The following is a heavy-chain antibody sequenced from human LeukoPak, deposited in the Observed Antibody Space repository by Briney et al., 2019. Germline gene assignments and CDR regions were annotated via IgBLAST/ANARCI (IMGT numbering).Heavy chain of an antibody. V-gene: IGHV4-59*01. D-gene: IGHD3-22*01. CDR2: IYYSGST. CDR1: GGSISSYY. Sequence: SETLSLTCTVPGGSISSYYWSWIRQPPGKGLEWIGYIYYSGSTNYNPSLKSRVTISVDTSKNQFSLKLSSVTAADTAVYYCARAGDYYDSSQGFDYWGQGTLVTVSS. J-gene: IGHJ4*02. CDR3: ARAGDYYDSSQGFDY.